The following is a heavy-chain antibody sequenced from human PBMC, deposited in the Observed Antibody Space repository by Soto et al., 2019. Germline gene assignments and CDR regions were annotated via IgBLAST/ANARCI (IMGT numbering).Heavy chain of an antibody. D-gene: IGHD2-2*01. CDR1: GVSTSNHY. J-gene: IGHJ4*02. Sequence: QVQLQESGPGLVKPSETLSLTCSVSGVSTSNHYWTWIRKPPGQGPEWIGCIYYRGTTNYNASFNSRVTXSXAXSXYQFSLKLTSVTTADTAVYYCARGGGSPYHDHEFDYWGQGILVTVSS. V-gene: IGHV4-59*11. CDR3: ARGGGSPYHDHEFDY. CDR2: IYYRGTT.